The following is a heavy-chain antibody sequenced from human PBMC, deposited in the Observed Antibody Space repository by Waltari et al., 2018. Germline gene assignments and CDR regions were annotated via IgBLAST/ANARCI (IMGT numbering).Heavy chain of an antibody. V-gene: IGHV1-69*14. D-gene: IGHD6-6*01. CDR2: IIPIFGTA. CDR3: ARGTGGYSSSRDWFDP. Sequence: QVQLVQSGAEVKKPGSSVKVSCKASGGTFSSYAISWVRQAPGQGLEWMGGIIPIFGTANYAQKFQGRVTMTADKSTRTAYMELSSRRSEDTAVYYCARGTGGYSSSRDWFDPWGQGTLVTVSS. J-gene: IGHJ5*02. CDR1: GGTFSSYA.